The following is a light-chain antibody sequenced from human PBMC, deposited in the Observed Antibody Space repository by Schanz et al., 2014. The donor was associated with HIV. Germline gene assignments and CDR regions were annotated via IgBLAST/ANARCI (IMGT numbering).Light chain of an antibody. J-gene: IGLJ2*01. CDR2: GNN. CDR3: QSYGSSLSTYVI. Sequence: QSVLTQPPSVSGAPGQRVTISCAGSSSNIGAGYEVHWYRQLPGTAPKLLIYGNNNRPSGVPARFSASKSGTSASLVITGLQAEDEGDYYCQSYGSSLSTYVIFGGGTKLTVL. CDR1: SSNIGAGYE. V-gene: IGLV1-40*01.